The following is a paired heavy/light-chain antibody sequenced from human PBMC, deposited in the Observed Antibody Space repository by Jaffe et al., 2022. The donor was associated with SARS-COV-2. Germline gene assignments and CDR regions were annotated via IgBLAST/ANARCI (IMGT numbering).Heavy chain of an antibody. CDR2: IYYSGST. CDR3: ARHSSQEGFDY. J-gene: IGHJ4*02. CDR1: GGSISRSNYY. Sequence: QLQLQESGPGLVKPSETLSLTCTVSGGSISRSNYYWGWIRQPPGKGLEWIGRIYYSGSTTYNPSLKSRVIISVDTSMNQFSLKLSSVTAADTAVYYCARHSSQEGFDYWGQGTLVTVSS. V-gene: IGHV4-39*01.
Light chain of an antibody. J-gene: IGLJ3*02. Sequence: QSALTQPRSVSGSPRQSVTISCTGTSSDVGTYDYVSWYQQRPGKAPKLMIYDVSKRPSGVPDRFSGSKSGNTASLTISGLQAEDEADYYCCSYAGSYTRWVFGGGTKLTVL. CDR2: DVS. CDR1: SSDVGTYDY. V-gene: IGLV2-11*01. CDR3: CSYAGSYTRWV.